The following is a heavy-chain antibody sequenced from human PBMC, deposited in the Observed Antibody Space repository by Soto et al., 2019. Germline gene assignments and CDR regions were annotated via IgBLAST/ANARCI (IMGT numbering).Heavy chain of an antibody. D-gene: IGHD4-17*01. J-gene: IGHJ4*02. V-gene: IGHV4-4*02. Sequence: QVQLQESGPGLVKPSGTLSLTCAVSSGSISSSNWWSWVRQPPGKGLEWIGEIYHSGSTNYNPSLKSRVTISVDKSKNPFCLKLSSVTAADTAVYYCARAGATVTAGGEYFDYWGQGTLVTVSS. CDR2: IYHSGST. CDR1: SGSISSSNW. CDR3: ARAGATVTAGGEYFDY.